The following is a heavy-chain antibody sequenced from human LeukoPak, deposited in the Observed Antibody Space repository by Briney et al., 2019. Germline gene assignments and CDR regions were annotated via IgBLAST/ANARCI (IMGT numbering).Heavy chain of an antibody. CDR1: GFTFSSFA. J-gene: IGHJ3*02. CDR2: ISGSGGST. D-gene: IGHD3-22*01. CDR3: AKDRAMMPGNDAFDI. V-gene: IGHV3-23*01. Sequence: GGSLRLSCAASGFTFSSFAMGWVGQAPGKGLGWVSAISGSGGSTYYADSVKGRFTISRDNSKNTLYLQMNSLRAEDTAVYYCAKDRAMMPGNDAFDIWGQGTMVTVSS.